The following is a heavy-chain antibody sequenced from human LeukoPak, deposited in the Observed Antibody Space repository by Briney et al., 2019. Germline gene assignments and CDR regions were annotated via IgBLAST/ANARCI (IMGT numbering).Heavy chain of an antibody. CDR2: ISYDGSNK. V-gene: IGHV3-30*18. CDR3: AKVVLGFNTAMAPGLDY. CDR1: GFTFSSYG. J-gene: IGHJ4*02. Sequence: GGSVRLSCEASGFTFSSYGMHWVRQDPGKGLEWVAVISYDGSNKYYADSVKGRFTISRDNSKNTLYLQMNSLRAEDTAVYYCAKVVLGFNTAMAPGLDYWGQGTLVTVSS. D-gene: IGHD5-18*01.